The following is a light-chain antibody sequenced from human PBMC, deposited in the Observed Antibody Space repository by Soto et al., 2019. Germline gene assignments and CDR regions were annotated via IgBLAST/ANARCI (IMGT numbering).Light chain of an antibody. J-gene: IGLJ1*01. CDR2: DDS. V-gene: IGLV3-21*02. CDR1: DIGGKS. Sequence: SYELTQPPSVSVAPGLTAIITCGGNDIGGKSVHWYQQKPGQAPVLVVYDDSDRPSGIPERFSGSNSGDTATLTISRVEAGDEADYYCQVWDSRSDHYVFRTGTKLTVL. CDR3: QVWDSRSDHYV.